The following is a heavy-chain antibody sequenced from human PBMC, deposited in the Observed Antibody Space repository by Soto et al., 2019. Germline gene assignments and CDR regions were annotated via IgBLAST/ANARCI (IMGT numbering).Heavy chain of an antibody. V-gene: IGHV3-33*01. CDR3: TTDSPLQQLAYYYYGMDF. CDR2: IWYDGSNK. Sequence: GALRLSCAASGFTFSSYGMHWVRQAPGKGLEWVAVIWYDGSNKYYADSVKGRFTISRDNSKNTLYPQMNGLKTEDTAVYYCTTDSPLQQLAYYYYGMDFWGQGTTVPVSS. D-gene: IGHD6-13*01. CDR1: GFTFSSYG. J-gene: IGHJ6*02.